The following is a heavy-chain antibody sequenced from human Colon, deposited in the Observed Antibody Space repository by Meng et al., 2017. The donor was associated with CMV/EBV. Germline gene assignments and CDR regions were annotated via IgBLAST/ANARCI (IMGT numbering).Heavy chain of an antibody. V-gene: IGHV3-23*01. Sequence: CAASGFTFSAFAMTWVRQAPGKGMEWVSTISGSGTNAFYADSVRGRFTISRDNFQRTLYLQMNTLRAEDTAIYYCAKVRGFGDSDFEYWGQGTLVTVSS. CDR3: AKVRGFGDSDFEY. CDR2: ISGSGTNA. CDR1: GFTFSAFA. D-gene: IGHD2-15*01. J-gene: IGHJ4*02.